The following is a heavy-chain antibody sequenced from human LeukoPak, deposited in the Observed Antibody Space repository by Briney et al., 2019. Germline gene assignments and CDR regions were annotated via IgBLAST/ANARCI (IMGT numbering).Heavy chain of an antibody. J-gene: IGHJ4*02. V-gene: IGHV4-59*08. Sequence: SETLSLTCTVSGGSITYYYWSWIRQPPGKGLEWIGHIFYNGGTNYNPPLNSRVTISVDTSKNQFSLKLTSVTAADTAVYYCARSGGVRGHYFDYWGQGTLVTVSS. CDR2: IFYNGGT. D-gene: IGHD3-10*01. CDR3: ARSGGVRGHYFDY. CDR1: GGSITYYY.